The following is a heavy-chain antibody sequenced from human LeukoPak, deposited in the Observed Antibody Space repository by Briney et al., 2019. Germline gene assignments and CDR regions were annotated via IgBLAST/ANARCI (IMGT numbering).Heavy chain of an antibody. CDR1: DGSINSYF. D-gene: IGHD4-23*01. Sequence: SETLSLRCTVSDGSINSYFWTWIRQPPGKGLEWIGYVYYDGRTNYNPSLKGRVTISLETSKKHFSLKLTSLTPADTAVYYCARSGGNAPYSFISLDFWGQGTLVTVSS. J-gene: IGHJ4*02. V-gene: IGHV4-59*01. CDR2: VYYDGRT. CDR3: ARSGGNAPYSFISLDF.